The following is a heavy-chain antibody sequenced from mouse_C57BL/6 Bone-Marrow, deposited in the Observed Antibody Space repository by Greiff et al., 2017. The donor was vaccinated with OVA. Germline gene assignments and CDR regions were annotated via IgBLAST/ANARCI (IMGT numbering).Heavy chain of an antibody. J-gene: IGHJ4*01. Sequence: VQLQQSGAELVRPGASVTLSCKASGYTFTDYEMHWVKQTPVHGLAWIGAIDPETGGTAYNQKFKGKAILTADKSSSTAYMELRSLTSEDSAVYYCTIIWLRRRFYAMDYWGQGTSVTVSS. V-gene: IGHV1-15*01. CDR3: TIIWLRRRFYAMDY. D-gene: IGHD2-2*01. CDR1: GYTFTDYE. CDR2: IDPETGGT.